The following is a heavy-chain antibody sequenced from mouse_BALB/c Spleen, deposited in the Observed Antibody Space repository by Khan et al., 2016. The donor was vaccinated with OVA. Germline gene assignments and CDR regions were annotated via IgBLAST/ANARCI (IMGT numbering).Heavy chain of an antibody. J-gene: IGHJ2*01. V-gene: IGHV1S137*01. CDR3: AIPAYDGYCDY. Sequence: QVQLQQSGPELVRPGVSVKISCKGSGYTFTDYAMHWVKQSHAKSLEWIGLISTYSGNTNYKQKFKGKATMTVDKSSSTAYMELARLTSEDSAIYYCAIPAYDGYCDYWGQCTTLTVSA. D-gene: IGHD2-3*01. CDR2: ISTYSGNT. CDR1: GYTFTDYA.